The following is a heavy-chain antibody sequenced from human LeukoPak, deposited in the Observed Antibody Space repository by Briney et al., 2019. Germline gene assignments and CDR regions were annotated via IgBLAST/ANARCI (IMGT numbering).Heavy chain of an antibody. CDR2: ISSSGSTI. V-gene: IGHV3-48*03. CDR1: GFTFSSYE. CDR3: ARDTYSMDV. Sequence: GGSLRLSCAASGFTFSSYEMNWLRPAPGKGLDWVSCISSSGSTIYYADSVKGRFTISRDNAKSSLYLQMNSLRAEDTAVYYCARDTYSMDVWGQGTTVTVSS. J-gene: IGHJ6*02. D-gene: IGHD1-14*01.